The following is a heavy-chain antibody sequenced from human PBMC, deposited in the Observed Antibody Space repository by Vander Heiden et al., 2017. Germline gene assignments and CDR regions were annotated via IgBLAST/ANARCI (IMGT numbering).Heavy chain of an antibody. Sequence: QLQLQESGPGLVKPSETLSLTCTVSGGSISSSSYYWGWIRQPPGKGLEWIGSIYYSGSTYYNPSLKSRVTISVDTSKNQFSLKLSSVTAADTAVYYCAMWEVTRKLFDYWGQGTLVTVSS. CDR2: IYYSGST. D-gene: IGHD1-26*01. CDR1: GGSISSSSYY. V-gene: IGHV4-39*01. CDR3: AMWEVTRKLFDY. J-gene: IGHJ4*02.